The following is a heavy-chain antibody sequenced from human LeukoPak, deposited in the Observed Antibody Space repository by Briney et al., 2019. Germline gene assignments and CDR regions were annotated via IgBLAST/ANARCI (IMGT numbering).Heavy chain of an antibody. V-gene: IGHV4-31*03. CDR1: GGSISSGGYY. J-gene: IGHJ1*01. D-gene: IGHD6-13*01. CDR2: IYYSGST. CDR3: AREGPDSSSWRQGFQH. Sequence: SETLSLTCTVSGGSISSGGYYWSWIRQHPGKGLEWIGYIYYSGSTYYNPSLKSRVTISVDTSKNQFSLKLSSVTAADTAVYYCAREGPDSSSWRQGFQHWGQGTLVTVSS.